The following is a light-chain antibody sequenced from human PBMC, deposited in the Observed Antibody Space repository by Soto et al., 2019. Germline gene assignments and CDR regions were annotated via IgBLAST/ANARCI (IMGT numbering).Light chain of an antibody. CDR3: QQFKSYPVT. CDR1: QDINTY. Sequence: DLQLTQSPSFLSASVGDRVTITCRASQDINTYLAWYQVKPGKAPKLLVYAASTLQSGVPSKFSGSGSGTGFALTISGLQPEDFATYYCQQFKSYPVTFGQGTRLDIK. V-gene: IGKV1-9*01. CDR2: AAS. J-gene: IGKJ5*01.